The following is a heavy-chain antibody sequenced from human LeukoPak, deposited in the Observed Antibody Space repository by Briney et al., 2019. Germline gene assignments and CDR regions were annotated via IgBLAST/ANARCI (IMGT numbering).Heavy chain of an antibody. D-gene: IGHD1-14*01. J-gene: IGHJ5*02. CDR3: AKGSGINHYHWIDP. V-gene: IGHV3-23*01. CDR1: EFTFSNYA. Sequence: GGSLRLSCAASEFTFSNYAMNWVRQAPGKGLGWVPGISGGGGSTYYADSVKGRFTISRDNSKNTLYLQMDSLRAEDTALYYCAKGSGINHYHWIDPWGQGTLVIVSS. CDR2: ISGGGGST.